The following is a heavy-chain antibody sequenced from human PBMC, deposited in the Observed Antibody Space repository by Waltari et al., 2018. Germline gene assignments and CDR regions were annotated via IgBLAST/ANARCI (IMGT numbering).Heavy chain of an antibody. CDR2: IKSKTDRGTT. D-gene: IGHD3-16*01. J-gene: IGHJ4*02. V-gene: IGHV3-15*07. CDR3: MTRGNDIDY. CDR1: GFTFSNAW. Sequence: EVQLVESGGGLVKPGGSLRLSCAASGFTFSNAWMNWVRQAPGKGLEWVGRIKSKTDRGTTDYAAPVKGRFTISRDDSKNTLYLQMNSLKTEDTAVYYCMTRGNDIDYWGQGTLVTVSS.